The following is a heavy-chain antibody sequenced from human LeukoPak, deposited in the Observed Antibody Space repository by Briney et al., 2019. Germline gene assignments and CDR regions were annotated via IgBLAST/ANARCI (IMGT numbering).Heavy chain of an antibody. CDR2: IYYSGST. Sequence: SETLSLTCTVSGGSISGYYWSWIRQPPGKGLEWIGYIYYSGSTSYNPSLKSRVTISVDTSKNQFSLKLSSVTAADTAVYYCARGGARWEPSFWGQGTMVTVSS. CDR3: ARGGARWEPSF. V-gene: IGHV4-59*01. CDR1: GGSISGYY. D-gene: IGHD1-26*01. J-gene: IGHJ3*01.